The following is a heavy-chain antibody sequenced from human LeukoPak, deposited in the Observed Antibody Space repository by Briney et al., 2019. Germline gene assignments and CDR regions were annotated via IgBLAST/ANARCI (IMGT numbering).Heavy chain of an antibody. D-gene: IGHD1-1*01. CDR2: ISSSSSYI. CDR1: GFTFSSYS. J-gene: IGHJ6*04. Sequence: AGGSLRLSCAASGFTFSSYSMNWVRQAPGKGLGWVSSISSSSSYIYYADSVEGRFTISRDNAKDSLYLQMNSLRAEDTAVCYCARDNGVQLETPPGYDYGMDVWGKGTTVTVSS. CDR3: ARDNGVQLETPPGYDYGMDV. V-gene: IGHV3-21*01.